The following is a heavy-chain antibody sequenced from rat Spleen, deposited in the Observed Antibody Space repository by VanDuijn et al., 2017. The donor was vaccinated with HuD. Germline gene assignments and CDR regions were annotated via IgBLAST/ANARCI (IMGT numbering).Heavy chain of an antibody. Sequence: EVQLVESGGGLVQPGRSLKLSCAASGFTFSDYGVAWVRQAPTTGLEWVASISSDGGRNYYRDSVKGRFTISRDNARGTQYLQMDSLRSEDTATYYCARQDTSGYSNWFTYWGQGTLVTVSS. J-gene: IGHJ3*01. CDR1: GFTFSDYG. CDR2: ISSDGGRN. V-gene: IGHV5-29*01. CDR3: ARQDTSGYSNWFTY. D-gene: IGHD4-3*01.